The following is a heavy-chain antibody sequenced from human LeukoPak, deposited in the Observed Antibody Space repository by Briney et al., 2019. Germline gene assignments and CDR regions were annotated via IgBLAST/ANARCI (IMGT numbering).Heavy chain of an antibody. V-gene: IGHV4-39*01. J-gene: IGHJ4*02. Sequence: SETLSLTCTVFGGSISSSDYYWGWSRQPPGNGLEWIGSIYYGGINFYNPSLKSRVTISVDTSKNQFALKLSSVTAADTAVYYCAGQGRPGFASGYWGQGTLVTVSS. CDR1: GGSISSSDYY. D-gene: IGHD3-10*01. CDR2: IYYGGIN. CDR3: AGQGRPGFASGY.